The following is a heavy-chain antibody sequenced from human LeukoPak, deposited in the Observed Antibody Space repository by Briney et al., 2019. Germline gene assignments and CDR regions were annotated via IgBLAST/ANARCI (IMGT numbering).Heavy chain of an antibody. J-gene: IGHJ4*02. CDR1: GGSISSSSYY. CDR2: IYYSGST. D-gene: IGHD2-15*01. Sequence: PSETLSLTCTVSGGSISSSSYYWGWIRQPPGKGLEWIGSIYYSGSTYYNPSLKSRVTISVDTSKNQFSLKLSSVTAADTAVYYCARGPLDIVVVVAATLSFDYWGQGTLVTVSS. V-gene: IGHV4-39*07. CDR3: ARGPLDIVVVVAATLSFDY.